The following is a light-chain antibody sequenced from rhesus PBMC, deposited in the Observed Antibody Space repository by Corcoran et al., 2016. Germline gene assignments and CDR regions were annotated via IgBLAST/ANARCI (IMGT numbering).Light chain of an antibody. V-gene: IGKV1-69*01. Sequence: DIQMTQSPSSLSASVGDRVTITCRASQGISNWLAWYQQKPGKAPKLLIYRASNLETGVPSRFSGSGSGTAFTLPISSLQPEDIATYYCQQHDNAPYSFGQGTKVEIK. CDR3: QQHDNAPYS. CDR2: RAS. CDR1: QGISNW. J-gene: IGKJ2*01.